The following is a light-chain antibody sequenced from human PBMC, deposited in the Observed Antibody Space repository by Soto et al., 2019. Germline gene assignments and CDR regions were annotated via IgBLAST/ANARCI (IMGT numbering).Light chain of an antibody. Sequence: EIVLAQSPGTLSLSPGERATLSCRASQSVSSNLAWYQQKPGQAPRLLICGASTRATGIPARFSGSGSGTEFTLTISSLQSEDFAVYYCQQYNNWPWTFGQGTKVDIK. CDR2: GAS. CDR3: QQYNNWPWT. CDR1: QSVSSN. V-gene: IGKV3-15*01. J-gene: IGKJ2*01.